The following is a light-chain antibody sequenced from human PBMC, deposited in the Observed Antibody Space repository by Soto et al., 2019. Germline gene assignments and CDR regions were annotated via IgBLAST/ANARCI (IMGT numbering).Light chain of an antibody. V-gene: IGKV4-1*01. CDR1: QSVLYSSNNKNY. CDR2: WAS. J-gene: IGKJ1*01. Sequence: DIVMTQSPVSLAVSLVERATINCKSSQSVLYSSNNKNYLAWYQQKPGQPPKLLIYWASTRESGVPDRFSGSGSGPDFTLTISSLQAEDVAGYSCQQDYDTPWTVGQGTKVEIK. CDR3: QQDYDTPWT.